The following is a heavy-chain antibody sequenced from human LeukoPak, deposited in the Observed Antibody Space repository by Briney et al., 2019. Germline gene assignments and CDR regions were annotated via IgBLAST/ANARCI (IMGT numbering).Heavy chain of an antibody. D-gene: IGHD4-11*01. CDR2: MNQDGSEE. CDR1: GFTFSTYW. V-gene: IGHV3-7*04. J-gene: IGHJ4*02. Sequence: GGSLRLSCAASGFTFSTYWMSWVRQAPGKGLEWVANMNQDGSEENFVDSVKGRFTISRDNAKSSLYLQMNSLRAEDTALYYCARDRGYSTFDFWGQGTLVTASS. CDR3: ARDRGYSTFDF.